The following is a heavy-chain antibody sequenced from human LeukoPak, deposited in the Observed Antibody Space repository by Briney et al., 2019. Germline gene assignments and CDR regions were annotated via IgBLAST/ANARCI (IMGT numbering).Heavy chain of an antibody. CDR3: TRVAYYYDSSGYLSY. CDR1: GFTFSSYW. J-gene: IGHJ4*02. CDR2: INSDGNST. D-gene: IGHD3-22*01. V-gene: IGHV3-74*01. Sequence: GGSLRLSCAASGFTFSSYWMHWVRQAPGKGLVWVSRINSDGNSTTYADSVKGRFTISRDNAKNTLYLQMNSLRAEDTAVYYCTRVAYYYDSSGYLSYWGQGTLVTVSS.